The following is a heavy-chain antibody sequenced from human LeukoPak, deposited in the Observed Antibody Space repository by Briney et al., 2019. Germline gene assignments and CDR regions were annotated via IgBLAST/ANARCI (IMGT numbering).Heavy chain of an antibody. D-gene: IGHD2-21*01. CDR2: ISSSSSTI. V-gene: IGHV3-48*01. J-gene: IGHJ6*03. CDR3: ARDPPPPYCGGDCSYYYYYYMDV. CDR1: GFTFSSYS. Sequence: PGGSLRLSCAASGFTFSSYSMNWVRQAPGKGLEWVSYISSSSSTIYYADSVKGRFTISRDNAKNSLYLQMNSLRAEDTAVYYCARDPPPPYCGGDCSYYYYYYMDVWGKGTTVTVSS.